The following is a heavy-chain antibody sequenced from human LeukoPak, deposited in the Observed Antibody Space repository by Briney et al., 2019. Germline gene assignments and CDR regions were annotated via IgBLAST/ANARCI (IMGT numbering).Heavy chain of an antibody. CDR3: SGYVDYYYYMDV. D-gene: IGHD5-12*01. V-gene: IGHV3-30*02. CDR2: IRYDGSTK. J-gene: IGHJ6*03. CDR1: GFTFSSFG. Sequence: PGGSLRLSCAASGFTFSSFGMHWVRQAPGKGLEWVAFIRYDGSTKYYAGSVKGRFTISRDNSKNTLYLQMNSLRAEDTAVYYCSGYVDYYYYMDVWGKGTTVTISS.